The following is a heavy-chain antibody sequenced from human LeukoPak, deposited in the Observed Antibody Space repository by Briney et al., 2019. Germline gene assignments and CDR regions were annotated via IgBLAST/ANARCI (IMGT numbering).Heavy chain of an antibody. CDR2: IYYRGST. CDR1: GDSISDYY. CDR3: ARVAYDSSGYPFDY. J-gene: IGHJ4*02. Sequence: SETLSLTCNISGDSISDYYWSWIRQPPGKGLEWIGYIYYRGSTKYNPSLKSRVTISLDTSKNQFSLRLSSVTAADTAVYYCARVAYDSSGYPFDYWGQGTLVTVSS. V-gene: IGHV4-59*01. D-gene: IGHD3-22*01.